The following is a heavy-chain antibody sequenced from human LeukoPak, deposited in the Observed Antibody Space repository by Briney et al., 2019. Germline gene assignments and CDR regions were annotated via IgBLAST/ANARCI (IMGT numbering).Heavy chain of an antibody. Sequence: PGGSLRLSCAASGFTFDDYAMHWVRQAPGKGLEWVSLISWDGGSTYYADSVKGRFTISRDNSKNTLYLQMNSLRAEDTAVYYCAKFLTTGTPDAFDIWGQGTMVTVSS. J-gene: IGHJ3*02. V-gene: IGHV3-43D*03. CDR1: GFTFDDYA. D-gene: IGHD1-1*01. CDR3: AKFLTTGTPDAFDI. CDR2: ISWDGGST.